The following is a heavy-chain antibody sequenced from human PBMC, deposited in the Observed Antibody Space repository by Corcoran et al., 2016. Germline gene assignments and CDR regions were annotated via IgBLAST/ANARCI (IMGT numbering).Heavy chain of an antibody. CDR1: GFTVSSNY. D-gene: IGHD6-13*01. CDR2: IYSGGST. J-gene: IGHJ6*02. Sequence: VQLVESGGGLIQPGGSLRLSCAASGFTVSSNYMSWVRQAPGKGLEWVSVIYSGGSTYYADSVKGRFTISRDNSKNTRYLQMNSLRAEEVAVYYCTGVRSGSWHYYCYGRGVWGQGTTVTVSS. V-gene: IGHV3-53*01. CDR3: TGVRSGSWHYYCYGRGV.